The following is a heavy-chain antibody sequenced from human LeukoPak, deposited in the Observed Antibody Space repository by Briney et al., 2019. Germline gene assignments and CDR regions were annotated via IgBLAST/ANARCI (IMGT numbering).Heavy chain of an antibody. J-gene: IGHJ4*02. CDR1: GFTFSSYW. D-gene: IGHD4-17*01. Sequence: PGGSLRLSCAASGFTFSSYWMHWVRQAPGKGLVWVSRVNSDGSSTSYADSVKGRFTISRDNAKNTLYLQMNSLRAEDTAVYYCARDAYGDYVVDYWGQGILVTVSS. V-gene: IGHV3-74*01. CDR2: VNSDGSST. CDR3: ARDAYGDYVVDY.